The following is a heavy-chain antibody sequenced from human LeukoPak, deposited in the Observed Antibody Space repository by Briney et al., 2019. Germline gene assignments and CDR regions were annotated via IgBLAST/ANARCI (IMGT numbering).Heavy chain of an antibody. CDR2: IYHSGST. J-gene: IGHJ3*02. Sequence: KPSETLSLTCTVSGYSISSGYYWGWIRQPPGKGLEWIGSIYHSGSTYYNPSLKSRVTISVDTSKNQFSLKLSSVTAADTAVYYCARESERGYSYGYGSVYAFDIWGQGTMVTVSS. V-gene: IGHV4-38-2*02. CDR3: ARESERGYSYGYGSVYAFDI. CDR1: GYSISSGYY. D-gene: IGHD5-18*01.